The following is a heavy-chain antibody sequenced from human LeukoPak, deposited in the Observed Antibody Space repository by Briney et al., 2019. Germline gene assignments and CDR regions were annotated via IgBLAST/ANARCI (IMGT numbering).Heavy chain of an antibody. CDR2: INPKSGGT. J-gene: IGHJ4*02. CDR3: ARGSSEDGRNYRGLDF. D-gene: IGHD3-10*01. V-gene: IGHV1-2*02. Sequence: ASVKVSCKASGYTFTGYYMHWVRPAPGQGLEWMGWINPKSGGTDYAQKFQGRVTMTRVTSVNSVFMDLRGLTSDDSAVYFCARGSSEDGRNYRGLDFWGQGTLVTVSS. CDR1: GYTFTGYY.